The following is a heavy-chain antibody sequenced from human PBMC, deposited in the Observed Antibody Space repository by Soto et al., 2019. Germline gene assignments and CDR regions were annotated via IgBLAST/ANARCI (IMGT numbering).Heavy chain of an antibody. V-gene: IGHV3-15*07. J-gene: IGHJ5*02. CDR2: MKSKTDGGTT. Sequence: EVQLVESGGGLVKPGGSLRLSCAASGFTFSNAWMNWVRQAPGKGLEWVGRMKSKTDGGTTDYAAPVKGRFTISIDDSINPLDLQMNSLKTEDTAVYYCYSSSFYFGFDPWGQGTLVTVS. D-gene: IGHD5-18*01. CDR3: YSSSFYFGFDP. CDR1: GFTFSNAW.